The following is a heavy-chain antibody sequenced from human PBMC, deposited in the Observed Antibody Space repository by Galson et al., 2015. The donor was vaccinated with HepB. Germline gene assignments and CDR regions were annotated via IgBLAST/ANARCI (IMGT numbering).Heavy chain of an antibody. CDR1: GYTLTSYG. V-gene: IGHV1-18*01. D-gene: IGHD6-6*01. Sequence: SVKVSCKASGYTLTSYGISWVRQAPGQGLEWMGWISAYNGNTNYAQKLQGRVTMTTDTSTSTAYMELRSLRSDDTAVYYCARAEIEYSSSFYYYYGMDVWGQGTTVTVSS. CDR2: ISAYNGNT. CDR3: ARAEIEYSSSFYYYYGMDV. J-gene: IGHJ6*02.